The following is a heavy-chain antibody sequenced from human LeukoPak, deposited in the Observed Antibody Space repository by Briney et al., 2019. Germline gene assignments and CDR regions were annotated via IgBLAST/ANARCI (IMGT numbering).Heavy chain of an antibody. Sequence: GSSVEVSCKASGGTFSSYAISWVRQAPGQGLEWMGGIIPIFGTANYAQKFQGRVMITADESTSTAYMELSSLRSEDTAVYYCASKCSSTSCYHFDYWGQGTLVTVSS. CDR2: IIPIFGTA. CDR3: ASKCSSTSCYHFDY. J-gene: IGHJ4*02. D-gene: IGHD2-2*01. V-gene: IGHV1-69*01. CDR1: GGTFSSYA.